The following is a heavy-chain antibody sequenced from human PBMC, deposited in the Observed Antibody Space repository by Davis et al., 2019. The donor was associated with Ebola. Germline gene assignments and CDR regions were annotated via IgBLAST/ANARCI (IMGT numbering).Heavy chain of an antibody. D-gene: IGHD2-2*01. CDR1: GFTFSSYA. V-gene: IGHV3-64D*08. Sequence: GESLKISCSASGFTFSSYAMHWVRQAPGKGLEYVSAISSNGGSTYYADSVKGRFTISRDNSKNTLYLQMSSLRAEGTAVYYCVKGVVVVPAATYFAYWGQGTLVTVSS. CDR2: ISSNGGST. CDR3: VKGVVVVPAATYFAY. J-gene: IGHJ4*02.